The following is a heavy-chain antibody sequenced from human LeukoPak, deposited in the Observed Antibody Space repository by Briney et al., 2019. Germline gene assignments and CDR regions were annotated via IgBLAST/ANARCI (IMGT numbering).Heavy chain of an antibody. CDR2: IKGDGSVT. CDR3: ARSDWFDP. Sequence: GGSLRLSCAASGFGFRNAWMDWVRHAPGKGLVWVSRIKGDGSVTVYADSVKGRFTISRDNAKNTLYLQMNSLRVEDTAVYYCARSDWFDPWGQGTLVTVSS. V-gene: IGHV3-74*01. J-gene: IGHJ5*02. D-gene: IGHD3-3*01. CDR1: GFGFRNAW.